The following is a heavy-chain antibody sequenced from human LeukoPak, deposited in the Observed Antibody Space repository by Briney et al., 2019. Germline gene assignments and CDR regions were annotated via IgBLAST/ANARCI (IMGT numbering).Heavy chain of an antibody. D-gene: IGHD3-3*01. CDR3: ARAVTRPGGTYDFWSAENWFDP. CDR2: IIPIFGTA. CDR1: GGTFSSYA. V-gene: IGHV1-69*05. Sequence: SVKVSCKASGGTFSSYAISWVRQAPGQGLEWMGGIIPIFGTANYAQKFQGRVTITTDESTSTAYMELSSLRSEDTAVYYCARAVTRPGGTYDFWSAENWFDPWGQGTLVTVSS. J-gene: IGHJ5*02.